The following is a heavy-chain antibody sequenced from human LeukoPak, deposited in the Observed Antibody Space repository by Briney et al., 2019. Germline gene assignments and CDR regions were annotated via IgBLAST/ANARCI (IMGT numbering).Heavy chain of an antibody. V-gene: IGHV4-30-4*01. CDR3: ARGKVRLNWFDP. Sequence: PSQTLSLTCTVSGGSISSGDYYWSWIRQPPGKGLEWIGYIYYSGSTNYNPSLKSRVTISVDTSKNQFSLKLSSVTAADTAVYYCARGKVRLNWFDPWGQGTLVTVSS. CDR1: GGSISSGDYY. J-gene: IGHJ5*02. CDR2: IYYSGST.